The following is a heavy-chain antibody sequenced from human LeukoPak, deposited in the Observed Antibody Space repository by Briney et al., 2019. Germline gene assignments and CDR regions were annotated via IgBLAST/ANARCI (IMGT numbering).Heavy chain of an antibody. D-gene: IGHD2-2*01. CDR3: ARGSSTSRWYNWFDP. CDR2: IYTSGTT. J-gene: IGHJ5*02. Sequence: SETLSLTCTVSGGSISSFYWSWIRQPPGKGLEWIGSIYTSGTTNYNPSLKSRVTISVDTSKNHFSLKLSSVTAADTAVYYCARGSSTSRWYNWFDPWGQGTLVTVSS. V-gene: IGHV4-4*09. CDR1: GGSISSFY.